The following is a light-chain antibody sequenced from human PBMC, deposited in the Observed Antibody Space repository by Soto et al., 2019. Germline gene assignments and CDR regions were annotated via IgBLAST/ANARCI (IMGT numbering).Light chain of an antibody. CDR1: QSISSW. Sequence: DIALRQSPATLSASVGDRVTIPCRASQSISSWLAWYQQKPGKAPKLLIYKASTLKSGVPSRFSGSGSGTEFTLTISSLQPDDFAAYYCQQYNSYPIAFGRGTKVDIK. V-gene: IGKV1-5*03. J-gene: IGKJ1*01. CDR2: KAS. CDR3: QQYNSYPIA.